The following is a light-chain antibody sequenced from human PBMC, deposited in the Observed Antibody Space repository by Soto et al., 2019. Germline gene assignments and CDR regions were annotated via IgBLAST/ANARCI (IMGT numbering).Light chain of an antibody. CDR3: QQFNTYSYT. CDR1: QSVRNW. V-gene: IGKV1-5*01. Sequence: DIQMTQSPSTLSASVGDRVTITCRASQSVRNWLAWYQQKPGKAPKLLIYDASSLESGVPSRFSGSGFGTEFTLTISSLQPDDFATYYCQQFNTYSYTFGQGTKVDI. CDR2: DAS. J-gene: IGKJ2*01.